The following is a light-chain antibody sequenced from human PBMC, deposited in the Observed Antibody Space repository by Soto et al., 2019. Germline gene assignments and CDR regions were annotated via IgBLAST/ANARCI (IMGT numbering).Light chain of an antibody. CDR2: EVS. CDR1: SSDVGGNNDY. V-gene: IGLV2-8*01. J-gene: IGLJ1*01. Sequence: QSAPTQPPSASGSPGQSVTISCTGTSSDVGGNNDYVSWYQQHPGKAPKLMIYEVSKRPPGVPDRFSGSKSGNTTSLTVSGLQADDEADYYCSSYAGSDNFVFGTATKLTVL. CDR3: SSYAGSDNFV.